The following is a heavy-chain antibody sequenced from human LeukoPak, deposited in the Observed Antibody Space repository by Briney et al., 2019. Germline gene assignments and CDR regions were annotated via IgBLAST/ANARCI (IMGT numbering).Heavy chain of an antibody. Sequence: ASVKVSCKASGYTFTGYDMHWVRQAPGQGLEWMGWINPNSGGTNYAQEFQGRVTMTRDTSISTAYLELSRLRSDDTAVYYCACLITMVRGVIGAFDIWGQGTMVTVSS. CDR3: ACLITMVRGVIGAFDI. D-gene: IGHD3-10*01. CDR2: INPNSGGT. V-gene: IGHV1-2*02. CDR1: GYTFTGYD. J-gene: IGHJ3*02.